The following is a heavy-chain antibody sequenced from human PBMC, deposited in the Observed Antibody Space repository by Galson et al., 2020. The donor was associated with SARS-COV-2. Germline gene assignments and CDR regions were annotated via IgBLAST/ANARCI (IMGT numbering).Heavy chain of an antibody. Sequence: ESLKISCKGSGYSFTSDWIGWVRQMPGKGLEWMGIIYPGDSDTRYSPSFRGQVTISADKSISTAYLQWSSLKASDTAMYFCARRKDFGGSFDYWGQGTLVTVSS. CDR2: IYPGDSDT. V-gene: IGHV5-51*01. CDR1: GYSFTSDW. D-gene: IGHD2-15*01. J-gene: IGHJ4*02. CDR3: ARRKDFGGSFDY.